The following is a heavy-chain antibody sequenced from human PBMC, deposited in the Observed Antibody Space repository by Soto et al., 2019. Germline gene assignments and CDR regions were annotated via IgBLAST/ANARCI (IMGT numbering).Heavy chain of an antibody. CDR2: INHSGST. J-gene: IGHJ4*02. D-gene: IGHD6-13*01. CDR1: GGSFSGYY. CDR3: ARALAAAGHFDY. Sequence: QVQLQQWGAGLLKPSETLSLTCAVYGGSFSGYYWSWIRQPPGKGLEWIGEINHSGSTNYNPSLKSRVTISVDTSKNQCSLKLSSVTAADTAVYYCARALAAAGHFDYWGQGTLVTVSS. V-gene: IGHV4-34*01.